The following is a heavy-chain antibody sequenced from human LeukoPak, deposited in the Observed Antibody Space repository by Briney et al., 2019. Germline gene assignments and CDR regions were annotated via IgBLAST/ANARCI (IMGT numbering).Heavy chain of an antibody. D-gene: IGHD4-17*01. CDR2: IRSKANSYAT. V-gene: IGHV3-73*01. Sequence: GGSLKLSCAASGFTFSGSAMHWVRQASGKGLEWVGRIRSKANSYATAYAASVKGRFTISRDDSKNTAYLQMNSLKTEDTAVYYCTRRPAPDYDEGWFDPWGQGTLVTVSS. CDR3: TRRPAPDYDEGWFDP. CDR1: GFTFSGSA. J-gene: IGHJ5*02.